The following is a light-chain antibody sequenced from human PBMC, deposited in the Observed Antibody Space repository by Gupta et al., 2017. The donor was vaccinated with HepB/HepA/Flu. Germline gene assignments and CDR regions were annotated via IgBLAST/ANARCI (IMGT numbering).Light chain of an antibody. CDR3: QQSYSTLT. V-gene: IGKV1-39*01. Sequence: DIQMTQSPSSLSASVGDRVTITCRASQSISSYLNWYQQKPGKAPKHLIYAASSLQSGVPSRFSGSGSGTDFTLTISSLQPEDFATYYCQQSYSTLTFGGGTKVEIK. CDR1: QSISSY. CDR2: AAS. J-gene: IGKJ4*01.